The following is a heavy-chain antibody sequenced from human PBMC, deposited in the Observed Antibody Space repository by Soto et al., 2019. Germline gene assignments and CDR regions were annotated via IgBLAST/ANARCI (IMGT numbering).Heavy chain of an antibody. CDR1: GFTFDDYA. CDR2: ISWNSVSI. CDR3: AKDKYCNNWYYFDY. V-gene: IGHV3-9*01. Sequence: GGSLRLSCAASGFTFDDYAMHWVRQAPGKGLEWVSGISWNSVSIGYADSVKGRFTISRDNSKNSLYLQMNSLRAEDTALYYCAKDKYCNNWYYFDYWGQGTPVTVSS. D-gene: IGHD6-13*01. J-gene: IGHJ4*02.